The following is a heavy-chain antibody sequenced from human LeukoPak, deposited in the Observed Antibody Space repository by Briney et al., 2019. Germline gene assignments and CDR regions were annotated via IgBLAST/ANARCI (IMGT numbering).Heavy chain of an antibody. CDR3: ARIRGGWYFDY. Sequence: GGSLRLSCAASGITFSSYAMHWARQAPGTGLEYVSSISSNGGNTYYANSVKGRFTISRDNSKNTLYLQMGSLRAEDMAVYYCARIRGGWYFDYWGQGTLVTVSS. J-gene: IGHJ4*02. V-gene: IGHV3-64*01. CDR1: GITFSSYA. CDR2: ISSNGGNT. D-gene: IGHD6-19*01.